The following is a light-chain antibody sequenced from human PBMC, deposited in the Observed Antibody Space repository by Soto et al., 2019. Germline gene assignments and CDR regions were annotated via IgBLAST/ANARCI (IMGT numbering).Light chain of an antibody. CDR1: QSVSSSH. CDR2: GAS. V-gene: IGKV3-20*01. J-gene: IGKJ1*01. CDR3: QQFASSPWT. Sequence: ETVLTQSPGTLSLSPGERATLSCRASQSVSSSHLTWYQQKPGQAPRLLIYGASSRATGIPDRFSGSGSGTDFTLTISRLEPEDFALYYYQQFASSPWTFGQGTKVEIK.